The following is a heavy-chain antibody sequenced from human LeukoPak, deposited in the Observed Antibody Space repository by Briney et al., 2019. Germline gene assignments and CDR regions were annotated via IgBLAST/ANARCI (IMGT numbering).Heavy chain of an antibody. V-gene: IGHV4-39*01. D-gene: IGHD6-19*01. CDR3: VRREGTAVDSQFDL. J-gene: IGHJ4*02. CDR2: VFYLGIT. Sequence: SDTLSLTCAVSGGSINISPYYWGWVRQSPGKGLEWIGSVFYLGITYYNPSLKNRVTISLDTSKNQFSLMLTSVTAADTAVYYCVRREGTAVDSQFDLWGQGTLVTVSS. CDR1: GGSINISPYY.